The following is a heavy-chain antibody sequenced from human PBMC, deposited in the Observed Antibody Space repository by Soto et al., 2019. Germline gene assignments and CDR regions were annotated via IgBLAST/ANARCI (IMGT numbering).Heavy chain of an antibody. J-gene: IGHJ5*02. Sequence: QITLKESGPTLVKPTQTLTLTCTFSGFSLSTSGVGVGWIRQPPGKALEWLALIYWDDDKRYSPSLKSRLTHTQVPAKNQVGLTMTHRDPVDTATYYCAHTLGGYDWGATYWFAPWGQGTLVTVSS. D-gene: IGHD5-12*01. V-gene: IGHV2-5*02. CDR3: AHTLGGYDWGATYWFAP. CDR2: IYWDDDK. CDR1: GFSLSTSGVG.